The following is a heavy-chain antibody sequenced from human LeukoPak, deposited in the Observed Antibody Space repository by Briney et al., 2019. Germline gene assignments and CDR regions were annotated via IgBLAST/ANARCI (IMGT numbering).Heavy chain of an antibody. CDR3: ARRAIAAAGLNWFDP. J-gene: IGHJ5*02. D-gene: IGHD6-13*01. CDR2: ISAYNGNT. V-gene: IGHV1-18*01. Sequence: ASVKVSCKASGYTFTSYGISWVRQALGQGLEWMGWISAYNGNTNYAQKLQGRVTMTTDTSTSTAYMELRSLRSDDTAVYYCARRAIAAAGLNWFDPWGQGTLVTVSS. CDR1: GYTFTSYG.